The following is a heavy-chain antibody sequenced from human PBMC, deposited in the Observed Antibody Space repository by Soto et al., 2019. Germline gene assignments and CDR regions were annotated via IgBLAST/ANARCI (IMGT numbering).Heavy chain of an antibody. CDR2: ISSSSSYI. V-gene: IGHV3-21*01. J-gene: IGHJ6*02. CDR3: ARDVVVVPAAMRHYYYGMDV. Sequence: PGKGLEWVASISSSSSYIYYADSVKGRFTISRDNSKNSLYLQMNSLRAEDTAVYYCARDVVVVPAAMRHYYYGMDVWGQGTTVTVSS. D-gene: IGHD2-2*01.